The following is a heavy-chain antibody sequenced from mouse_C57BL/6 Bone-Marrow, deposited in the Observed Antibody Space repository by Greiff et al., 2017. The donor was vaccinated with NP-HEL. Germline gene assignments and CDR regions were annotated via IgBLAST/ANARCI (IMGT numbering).Heavy chain of an antibody. D-gene: IGHD1-1*01. V-gene: IGHV1-18*01. CDR2: INPNNGGT. Sequence: EVKLQQSGPELVKPGASVKIPCKASGYTFTDYNMDWVKQSHGKSLEWIGDINPNNGGTIYNQKFKGKATLTVDKSSSTAYMELRSLTSEDTAVYYCARLLRAGFAYWGQGTLVTVSA. CDR1: GYTFTDYN. CDR3: ARLLRAGFAY. J-gene: IGHJ3*01.